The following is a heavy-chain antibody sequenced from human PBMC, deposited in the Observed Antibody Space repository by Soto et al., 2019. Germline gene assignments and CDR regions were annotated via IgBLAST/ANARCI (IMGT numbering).Heavy chain of an antibody. CDR3: TSTLYYYDSSGYSGPDDY. V-gene: IGHV3-73*01. CDR1: GFTFSGSA. J-gene: IGHJ4*02. D-gene: IGHD3-22*01. Sequence: EVQLVESGGGLVQPGGSLKLSCAASGFTFSGSAMHWVRQASGKGLEWVGRIRSKANSYATAYAASVKGRFTISRDDSKNTAHLQMNSVKTEDTAVYYCTSTLYYYDSSGYSGPDDYWGQGTLVTVSS. CDR2: IRSKANSYAT.